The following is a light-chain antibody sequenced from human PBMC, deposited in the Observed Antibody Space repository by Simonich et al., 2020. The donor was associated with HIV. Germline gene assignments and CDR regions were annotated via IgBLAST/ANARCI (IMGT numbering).Light chain of an antibody. CDR2: DAS. Sequence: DIQLTQSPSFLSASVGDRLTITCRASQGISSYLAWYQQKPGKAPKLLLYDASTLQSAVPSRFSGSGSGSDYTLTISSLQPEDFATYFCQQYSRTPYTFGQGTKLEIK. J-gene: IGKJ2*01. CDR1: QGISSY. CDR3: QQYSRTPYT. V-gene: IGKV1-NL1*01.